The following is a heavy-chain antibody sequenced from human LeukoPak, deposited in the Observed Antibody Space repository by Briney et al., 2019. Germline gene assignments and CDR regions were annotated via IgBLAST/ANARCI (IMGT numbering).Heavy chain of an antibody. CDR3: AKRPRDTSGYYLGAFDG. D-gene: IGHD3-22*01. Sequence: PGGSLRLSCAASGFTFSSYAMTWVRQAPGKGLEWVSAISASGGDTYYADAVKGRFTISRDNSRNMLYLHMSSLRAEDTAVYFCAKRPRDTSGYYLGAFDGWGQGTTVTVSS. V-gene: IGHV3-23*01. CDR2: ISASGGDT. CDR1: GFTFSSYA. J-gene: IGHJ3*01.